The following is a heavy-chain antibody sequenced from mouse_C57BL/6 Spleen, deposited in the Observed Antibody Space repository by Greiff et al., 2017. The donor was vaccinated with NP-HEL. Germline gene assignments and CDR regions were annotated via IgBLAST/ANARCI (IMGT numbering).Heavy chain of an antibody. J-gene: IGHJ1*03. V-gene: IGHV5-4*01. Sequence: EVMLVESGGGLVKPGGSLKLSCAASGFTFSSYAMSWVRQTPEKRLEWVATISDGGSYTYYPDNVKGRFTISRDNAKNNLYLQMSHLKSEDTAMCYCAREYDYGSMVDWYFDVWGTGTTVTVSS. D-gene: IGHD1-1*01. CDR3: AREYDYGSMVDWYFDV. CDR2: ISDGGSYT. CDR1: GFTFSSYA.